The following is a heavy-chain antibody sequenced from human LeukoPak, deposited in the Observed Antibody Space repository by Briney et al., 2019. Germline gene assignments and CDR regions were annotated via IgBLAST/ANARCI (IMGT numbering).Heavy chain of an antibody. CDR1: GDSISNYY. CDR2: IYTSGST. Sequence: SETLSLTCTVSGDSISNYYWSWIRQPAGKGLEWIGRIYTSGSTNYNPSLKSRVTISVDTSKNHFSLNLSSVTAADTAVYYCARHAVYAGSGWSFDYWGQGTLVTVSS. D-gene: IGHD6-19*01. V-gene: IGHV4-4*07. CDR3: ARHAVYAGSGWSFDY. J-gene: IGHJ4*02.